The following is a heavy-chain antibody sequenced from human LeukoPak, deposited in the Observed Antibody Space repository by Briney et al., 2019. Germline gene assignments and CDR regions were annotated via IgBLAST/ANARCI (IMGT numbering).Heavy chain of an antibody. V-gene: IGHV3-48*02. D-gene: IGHD1-7*01. CDR1: GFTFSGYD. J-gene: IGHJ3*01. CDR3: VRDKLGGAFDV. Sequence: GGSLRLSCAASGFTFSGYDMNWVRQAPGKGLEWVSFITRSSGTIYYADSVKGRFTVSRDNAESSLYLQMNSLRDEDTAVYSCVRDKLGGAFDVWGHGTMVTX. CDR2: ITRSSGTI.